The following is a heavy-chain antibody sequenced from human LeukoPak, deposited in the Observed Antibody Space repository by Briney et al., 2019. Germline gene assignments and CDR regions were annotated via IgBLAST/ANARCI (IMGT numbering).Heavy chain of an antibody. J-gene: IGHJ4*02. D-gene: IGHD6-13*01. CDR1: GFTFSSYG. V-gene: IGHV3-23*01. CDR2: ISGSGGST. CDR3: AREGGYSSSWTDMVYFDY. Sequence: GGSLRLSCAASGFTFSSYGMSWVRQAPGKGLEWVSAISGSGGSTYYADSVKGRYTISRDNAKNSLYLQMNSLRAEDTAVYYCAREGGYSSSWTDMVYFDYWGQGTLVTVSS.